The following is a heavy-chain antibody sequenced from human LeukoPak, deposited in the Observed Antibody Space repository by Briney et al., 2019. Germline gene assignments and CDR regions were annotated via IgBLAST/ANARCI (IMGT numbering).Heavy chain of an antibody. CDR3: ARRSSGWKAFDY. D-gene: IGHD6-19*01. CDR1: GYSISSGYY. Sequence: SETLSLTCTVSGYSISSGYYWGWIRQPPGKGLEWIGSIYHSASTYYNPSLKSRVTISVDTSKNQFSLKLSSVTAADTAVYHCARRSSGWKAFDYWGQGTLVTVSS. CDR2: IYHSAST. J-gene: IGHJ4*02. V-gene: IGHV4-38-2*02.